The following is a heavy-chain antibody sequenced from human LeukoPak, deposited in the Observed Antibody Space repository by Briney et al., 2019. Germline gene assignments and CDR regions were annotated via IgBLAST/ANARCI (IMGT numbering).Heavy chain of an antibody. J-gene: IGHJ5*02. CDR1: GFTFSNAW. CDR3: TKRIFIQGYCSGGSCYPPNWFDP. Sequence: GGSLRPSCAASGFTFSNAWMSWVRQAPGKGLEWVGRIKSKTDGGTTDYAAPVKGRFTISRDDSKNTLYLQMNSLKTEDTAVYYCTKRIFIQGYCSGGSCYPPNWFDPWGQGTLVTVSS. D-gene: IGHD2-15*01. CDR2: IKSKTDGGTT. V-gene: IGHV3-15*01.